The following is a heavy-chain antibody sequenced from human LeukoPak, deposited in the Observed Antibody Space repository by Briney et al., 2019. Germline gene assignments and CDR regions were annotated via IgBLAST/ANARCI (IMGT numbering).Heavy chain of an antibody. V-gene: IGHV1-2*02. CDR1: GYTFTGDQ. CDR3: ARKSAGFLTA. D-gene: IGHD2/OR15-2a*01. J-gene: IGHJ5*02. Sequence: ASVKVSCKASGYTFTGDQIYWLRQAPGQGLEWVGWIKPSSGDTLYEQKFQGRVTMTRDKSISSAYMELSGLRSDDTAVYYCARKSAGFLTAWGQGTLVTVSP. CDR2: IKPSSGDT.